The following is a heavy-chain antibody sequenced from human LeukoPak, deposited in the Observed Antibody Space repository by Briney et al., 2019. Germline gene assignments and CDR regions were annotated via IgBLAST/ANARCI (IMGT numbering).Heavy chain of an antibody. J-gene: IGHJ3*02. CDR3: ARDCGGGSCYGPYDAFDI. Sequence: GGSLRLSCAASGFAFSSYEMNWVRQAPGKGLEWVSYISSSGSTIYYADSVKGRFTISRDNAKNSLYLQMNSLRAEDTAVYYCARDCGGGSCYGPYDAFDIWGQGTMVTVSS. CDR2: ISSSGSTI. V-gene: IGHV3-48*03. D-gene: IGHD2-15*01. CDR1: GFAFSSYE.